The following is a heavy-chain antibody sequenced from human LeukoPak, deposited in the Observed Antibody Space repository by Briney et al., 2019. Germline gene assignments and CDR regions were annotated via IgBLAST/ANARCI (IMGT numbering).Heavy chain of an antibody. CDR2: INHSGST. D-gene: IGHD3-22*01. Sequence: PSETLSLTCAVYGGSFSGYYWSWIRQPPGKGLEWIGEINHSGSTNYNPSLKSRVTISVDTSKNQFSLKLSSATAADTAVYYCARIRTDYYDSSGDSNDYWGQGTLVAVSS. CDR1: GGSFSGYY. V-gene: IGHV4-34*01. J-gene: IGHJ4*02. CDR3: ARIRTDYYDSSGDSNDY.